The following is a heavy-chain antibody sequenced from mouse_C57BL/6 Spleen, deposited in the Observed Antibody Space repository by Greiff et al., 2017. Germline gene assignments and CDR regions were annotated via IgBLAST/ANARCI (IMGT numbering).Heavy chain of an antibody. CDR1: GFSFTSYG. CDR3: ARQGYGYGDWYFDV. CDR2: IWSDGST. Sequence: VKLVESGPGLVAPSQSLSITCTVSGFSFTSYGVHWVRQPPGKGLEWLVVIWSDGSTTYNSALKSRLSISKDNSKSQVFLKMNSLQTDDTARYYCARQGYGYGDWYFDVWGTGTTVTVSS. J-gene: IGHJ1*03. V-gene: IGHV2-6-1*01. D-gene: IGHD2-2*01.